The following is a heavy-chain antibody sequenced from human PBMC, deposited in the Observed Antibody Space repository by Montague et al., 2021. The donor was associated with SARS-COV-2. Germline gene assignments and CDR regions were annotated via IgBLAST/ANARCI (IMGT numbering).Heavy chain of an antibody. Sequence: SETLSLTCTVSGGSISSYYWSWIRQPPGKGLEWIGYIYYSGSTNYNPSLKSRVTISVDTSKNQFSLKLSSVTAADTAVYYCARDSDYDASSAGYYYGMDVWGQGTTVTVSS. CDR3: ARDSDYDASSAGYYYGMDV. J-gene: IGHJ6*02. CDR2: IYYSGST. CDR1: GGSISSYY. V-gene: IGHV4-59*01. D-gene: IGHD3-22*01.